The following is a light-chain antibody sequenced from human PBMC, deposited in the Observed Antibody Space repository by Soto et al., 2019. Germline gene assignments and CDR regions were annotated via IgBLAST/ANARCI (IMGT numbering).Light chain of an antibody. CDR1: QSVSSN. CDR3: QQYNNWLPFT. Sequence: EIVMTQSPATLSVSPGERATLSCRASQSVSSNSAWYQQKPGQAPRLLIYGASTRATGIPARFSGSGSGTEFTLTISSLQSEDFAVYYCQQYNNWLPFTFGPGTKVDIK. J-gene: IGKJ3*01. CDR2: GAS. V-gene: IGKV3-15*01.